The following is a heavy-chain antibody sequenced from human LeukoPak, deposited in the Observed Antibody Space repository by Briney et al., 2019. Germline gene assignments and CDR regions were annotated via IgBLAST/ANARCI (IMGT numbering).Heavy chain of an antibody. J-gene: IGHJ4*02. CDR2: INPSGGST. CDR3: ARENYYDSSGSTPNYFDY. D-gene: IGHD3-22*01. Sequence: GASVKVSCKASGYTFTSYYMHWVRQAPGQGLEWMGIINPSGGSTSYAQKFQGRVTMTRDISTSTVYMELSSLRSEDTAVYYCARENYYDSSGSTPNYFDYWGQGTLVTVSS. CDR1: GYTFTSYY. V-gene: IGHV1-46*01.